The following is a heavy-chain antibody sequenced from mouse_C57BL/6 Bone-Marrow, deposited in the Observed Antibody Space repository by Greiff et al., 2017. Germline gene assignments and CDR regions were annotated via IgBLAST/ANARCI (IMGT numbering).Heavy chain of an antibody. J-gene: IGHJ4*01. CDR1: GYAFSSSW. CDR3: ARSLYYGSRYYAMDY. V-gene: IGHV1-82*01. D-gene: IGHD1-1*01. CDR2: IYPGDGDT. Sequence: VKLMESGPELVKPGASVQISCKASGYAFSSSWMNWVKQRPGKGLEWIGRIYPGDGDTNYNGKFKGKATLTADKSSSTAYMQRSSLTSEDSAVYFCARSLYYGSRYYAMDYWGQGTSVTVSS.